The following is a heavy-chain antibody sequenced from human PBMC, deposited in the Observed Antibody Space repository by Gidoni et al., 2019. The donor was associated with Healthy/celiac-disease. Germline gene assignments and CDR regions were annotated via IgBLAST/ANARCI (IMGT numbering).Heavy chain of an antibody. CDR1: GFTFSSYG. Sequence: QVQLVESGGGVVQPGRSLRLSCAASGFTFSSYGMHWVRQAPGKGLEWVAVISYDGSNKYYADSVKGRFTISRDNSKNTLYLQMNSLRAEDTAVYYCAKDWWEYCGGDCIFDYWGQGTLVTVSS. D-gene: IGHD2-21*02. V-gene: IGHV3-30*18. CDR2: ISYDGSNK. J-gene: IGHJ4*02. CDR3: AKDWWEYCGGDCIFDY.